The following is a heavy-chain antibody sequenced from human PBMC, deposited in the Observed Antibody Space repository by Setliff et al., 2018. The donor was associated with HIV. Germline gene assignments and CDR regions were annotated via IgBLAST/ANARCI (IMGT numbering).Heavy chain of an antibody. D-gene: IGHD1-26*01. J-gene: IGHJ4*02. CDR2: IIPIVDIA. V-gene: IGHV1-69*10. CDR3: ARGAYRRRDGGTYFYQFDF. Sequence: ASVKVSCKASGGTFSRYAISWVRQAPGQGLEWMGGIIPIVDIAKYAQKFQDRVTITADKSTSTAFMELSSLRSEDTAVYYCARGAYRRRDGGTYFYQFDFWGRGTLVTVSS. CDR1: GGTFSRYA.